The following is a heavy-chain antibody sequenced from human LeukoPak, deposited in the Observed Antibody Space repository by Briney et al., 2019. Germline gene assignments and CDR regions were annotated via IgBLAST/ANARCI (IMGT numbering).Heavy chain of an antibody. D-gene: IGHD3-3*01. J-gene: IGHJ5*02. CDR3: ARDGAGETTIFSTPPPLDWFDP. V-gene: IGHV1-69*05. Sequence: ASVKASCRASGGTFSSYAISWVRQAPGQGLEWMGGIIPIFGTANYAQKFQGRVTITTDESTSTAYMELSSLRSEDTVVYYCARDGAGETTIFSTPPPLDWFDPWGQGTLVTVSS. CDR1: GGTFSSYA. CDR2: IIPIFGTA.